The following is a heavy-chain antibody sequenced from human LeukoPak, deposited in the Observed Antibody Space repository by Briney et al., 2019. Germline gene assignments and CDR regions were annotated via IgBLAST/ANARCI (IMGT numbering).Heavy chain of an antibody. CDR3: ASFAYYYYYMDV. J-gene: IGHJ6*03. CDR1: GGSISSYY. CDR2: IYYSGST. V-gene: IGHV4-59*13. Sequence: PAETLSLTCTVSGGSISSYYWIWTPQPPGKGLVGIGYIYYSGSTNYNPSLKRRVTISVDTSKNQFSPKLSSVTAADTAVYYCASFAYYYYYMDVWGKGTTVTVSS.